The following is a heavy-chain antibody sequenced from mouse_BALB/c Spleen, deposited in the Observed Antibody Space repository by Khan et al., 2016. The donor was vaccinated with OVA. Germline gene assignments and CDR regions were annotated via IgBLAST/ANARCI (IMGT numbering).Heavy chain of an antibody. V-gene: IGHV1-4*01. CDR3: AREGAYYRSDGLFAY. J-gene: IGHJ3*01. CDR2: IIPSNDYT. D-gene: IGHD2-14*01. CDR1: GYTFTTYT. Sequence: QVQLQQSGAELARPGASVKMSCKASGYTFTTYTIHWVKQRPGQGLEWIGYIIPSNDYTNYNQKFKDRATLTADKSSSTAYMQLSSLTSEDSAVYYCAREGAYYRSDGLFAYWGQGTLVTVSA.